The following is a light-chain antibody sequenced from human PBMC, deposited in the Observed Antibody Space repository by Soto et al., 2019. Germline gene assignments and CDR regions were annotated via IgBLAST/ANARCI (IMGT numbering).Light chain of an antibody. Sequence: DIQMTQSPSTLSASVGDRVTITCRASQSISSWLAWYQQKPGKAPKLLIYKASILESGVPSRFSGSGSGTEFTLTISSLQPDDFATYYCQQYNSLWTFGQGTKVDIK. V-gene: IGKV1-5*03. CDR2: KAS. CDR1: QSISSW. CDR3: QQYNSLWT. J-gene: IGKJ1*01.